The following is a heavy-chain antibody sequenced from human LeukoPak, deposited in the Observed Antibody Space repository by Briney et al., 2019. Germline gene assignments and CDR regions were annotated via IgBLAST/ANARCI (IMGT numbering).Heavy chain of an antibody. Sequence: SQTLSLTCTVSGDSMSTGDEYWGWIRQPAGKRPEWIGRIYPSGSTQYNPSLKSHVTISLDTSEKQVSLEVSSVTAAGTAVYYCVRGSWGSDFEFWGQGALVTVSS. J-gene: IGHJ4*02. D-gene: IGHD7-27*01. V-gene: IGHV4-61*02. CDR3: VRGSWGSDFEF. CDR1: GDSMSTGDEY. CDR2: IYPSGST.